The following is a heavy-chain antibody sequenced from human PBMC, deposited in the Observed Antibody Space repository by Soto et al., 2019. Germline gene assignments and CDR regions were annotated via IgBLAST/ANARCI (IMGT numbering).Heavy chain of an antibody. CDR2: ISRSSYI. V-gene: IGHV3-21*01. J-gene: IGHJ4*02. Sequence: EVQLVESGGGLVKPGGSLRLSCAASGFTFSSYSMNWVRQAPGKGLEWVSSISRSSYIYYADSVKGRFTISRDNAKNALYLQMNSLRDEDKAVYYSARVGYSGSYHFDYGGQGTLVTVSS. CDR1: GFTFSSYS. CDR3: ARVGYSGSYHFDY. D-gene: IGHD1-26*01.